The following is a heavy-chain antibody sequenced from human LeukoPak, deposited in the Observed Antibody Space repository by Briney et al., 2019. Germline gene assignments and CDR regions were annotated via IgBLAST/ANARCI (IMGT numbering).Heavy chain of an antibody. CDR1: GYTFTGYY. J-gene: IGHJ6*02. CDR2: INPNSCGT. Sequence: GASVKVSCKASGYTFTGYYMHWVRQAPGQGLEWMGWINPNSCGTNYAQKFQGRVTMTRDTSISTAYMELSRLRSDDTAVYYCARDGSEDIVVVPANYYYYGMDVWGQGTTVTVSS. CDR3: ARDGSEDIVVVPANYYYYGMDV. D-gene: IGHD2-2*01. V-gene: IGHV1-2*02.